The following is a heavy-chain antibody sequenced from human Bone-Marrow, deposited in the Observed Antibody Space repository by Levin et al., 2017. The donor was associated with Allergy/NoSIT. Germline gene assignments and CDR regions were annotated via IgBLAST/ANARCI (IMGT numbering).Heavy chain of an antibody. V-gene: IGHV5-51*01. CDR1: GYTFTNYW. Sequence: PGESLKISCKTSGYTFTNYWIGWVRQMPGKGLEWMGIVYPGDSDTRYNPSFQDHVTISVDKSISTAYLQWDSLKASDNAMYFCAREGVDLWRSGWFGFWGQGTLVTVSS. CDR3: AREGVDLWRSGWFGF. J-gene: IGHJ5*01. CDR2: VYPGDSDT. D-gene: IGHD3-10*01.